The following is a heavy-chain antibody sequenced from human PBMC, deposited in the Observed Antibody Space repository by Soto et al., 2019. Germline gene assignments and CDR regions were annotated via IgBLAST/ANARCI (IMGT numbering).Heavy chain of an antibody. J-gene: IGHJ4*02. CDR2: VNQDGSEK. Sequence: GGSLRLSCAASGFTFSNHWMTWVRQAPGKGLEWVARVNQDGSEKYSVDSAKGRFTISRDNAKNSLYLQMNSLRVEDTALYYCARSSPLSRSYLGYWGQGAVVTVSS. CDR1: GFTFSNHW. CDR3: ARSSPLSRSYLGY. V-gene: IGHV3-7*03.